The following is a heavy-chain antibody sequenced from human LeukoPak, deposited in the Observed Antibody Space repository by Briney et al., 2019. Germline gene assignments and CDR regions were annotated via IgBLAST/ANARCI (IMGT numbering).Heavy chain of an antibody. D-gene: IGHD1-26*01. CDR2: IYYSGST. J-gene: IGHJ4*02. Sequence: PSETLSLTCTGSGGSISSYNWSWIRQPPGKVLEWIGYIYYSGSTNYNPSLKSRVTTSVDTPKNESSPKLSSVTAADTAVYYCARGRYSGNSWGQGTLVTVSP. CDR1: GGSISSYN. CDR3: ARGRYSGNS. V-gene: IGHV4-59*01.